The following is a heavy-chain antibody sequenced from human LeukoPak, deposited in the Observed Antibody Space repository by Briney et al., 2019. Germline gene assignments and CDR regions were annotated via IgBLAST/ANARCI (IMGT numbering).Heavy chain of an antibody. D-gene: IGHD6-6*01. V-gene: IGHV1-2*02. J-gene: IGHJ5*02. CDR2: INPNSGGT. CDR1: GYTFTGYY. CDR3: ARDEDSSSSGWFDP. Sequence: ASVKVSCKASGYTFTGYYMHWVRQAPGQGLEWMGWINPNSGGTNYAQKFRGRVTMTRDTSISTAYMELSRLRSDDTAVYYCARDEDSSSSGWFDPWGQGTLVTVSS.